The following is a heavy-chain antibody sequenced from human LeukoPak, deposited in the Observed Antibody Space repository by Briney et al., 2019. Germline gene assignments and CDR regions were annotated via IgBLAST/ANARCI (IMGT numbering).Heavy chain of an antibody. CDR1: GGSFSGYY. CDR2: INHSGST. D-gene: IGHD5-18*01. V-gene: IGHV4-34*01. CDR3: ARVGYRTMDV. J-gene: IGHJ6*03. Sequence: SENLSLTCAVYGGSFSGYYWSWIRQPPGKGLEWIGEINHSGSTNYNPSLKSRVTISVDTSKNQFSLKLSSVTAADTAVYYCARVGYRTMDVWGKGTTVTVSS.